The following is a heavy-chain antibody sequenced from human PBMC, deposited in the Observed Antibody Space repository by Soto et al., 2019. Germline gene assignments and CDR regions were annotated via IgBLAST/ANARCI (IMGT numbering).Heavy chain of an antibody. V-gene: IGHV3-7*03. CDR2: IRQDGSQK. J-gene: IGHJ2*01. CDR3: ARATGYWYFDL. CDR1: GFSFISDW. Sequence: EVQLVESGGGLVQPGGSVGLSCSASGFSFISDWMSWVRQAPGKGLEWVATIRQDGSQKYYLDSLKGRFTISRDNAKNSLYLHIHGLRAEDTAVYYCARATGYWYFDLWGRGTLVTVSS.